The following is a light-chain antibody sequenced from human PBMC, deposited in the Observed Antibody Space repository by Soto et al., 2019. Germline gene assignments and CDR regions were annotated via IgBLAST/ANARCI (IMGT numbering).Light chain of an antibody. CDR2: KTS. V-gene: IGKV1-5*03. CDR3: QQYNTYWWA. Sequence: DIQMTQSPSTLSASVGDRVTITCRASQSISRYLAWYQQKPGKAPKLLIFKTSSLESGVPARFSGSGSGTEFTLTISGLQPDDFATYYCQQYNTYWWAFGQGTKVEVK. CDR1: QSISRY. J-gene: IGKJ1*01.